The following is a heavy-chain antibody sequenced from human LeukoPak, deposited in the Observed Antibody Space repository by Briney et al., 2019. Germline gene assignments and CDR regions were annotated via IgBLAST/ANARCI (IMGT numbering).Heavy chain of an antibody. CDR1: GGSISSYY. CDR2: IYYSGST. CDR3: ARGNYYDSSGYYYFLFDY. J-gene: IGHJ4*02. Sequence: SETLSLTCTVSGGSISSYYWSWIRQPPGKGLEWIGYIYYSGSTNYNPSLKSRVTISVDTSKNQSSLKLSSVTAADTAVYYCARGNYYDSSGYYYFLFDYWGQGTLVTVSS. V-gene: IGHV4-59*01. D-gene: IGHD3-22*01.